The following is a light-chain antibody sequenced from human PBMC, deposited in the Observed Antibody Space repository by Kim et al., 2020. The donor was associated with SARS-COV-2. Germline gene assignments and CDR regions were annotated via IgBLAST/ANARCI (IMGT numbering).Light chain of an antibody. CDR1: QSLPNNH. Sequence: SPGERATLPCRAGQSLPNNHVAWYQQKPGQAPRLFIYGASIRATGIPDRFSGSGSGTDFTLTISRLEPEDSAVYFCQQYHWAPDTFGQGTKLEI. CDR2: GAS. V-gene: IGKV3-20*01. CDR3: QQYHWAPDT. J-gene: IGKJ2*01.